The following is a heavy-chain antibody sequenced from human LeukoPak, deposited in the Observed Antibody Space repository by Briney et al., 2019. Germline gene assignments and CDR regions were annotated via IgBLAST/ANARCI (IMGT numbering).Heavy chain of an antibody. D-gene: IGHD3-22*01. J-gene: IGHJ4*02. CDR1: GGSISSGDYY. CDR3: ASRYYDSDGSGY. CDR2: IYYSGST. V-gene: IGHV4-30-4*01. Sequence: SETLSLTCTVSGGSISSGDYYWSWIRQPPGKGLEWIGYIYYSGSTYYNPSLKSRVTISVDTSKNQFSLKLSSVTAADTAVYYCASRYYDSDGSGYWGQGTLVTVSS.